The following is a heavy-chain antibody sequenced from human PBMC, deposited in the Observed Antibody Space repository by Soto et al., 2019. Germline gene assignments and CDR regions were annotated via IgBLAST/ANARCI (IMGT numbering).Heavy chain of an antibody. CDR2: ISGSGGST. J-gene: IGHJ4*02. CDR3: ARTGGHGGPPITMIVVVMGYFDY. Sequence: PGGSLRLSCAASGFTFSSYAMSWVRQAPGKGLEWVSAISGSGGSTYYADSVKGRFTISRDNSKNTLYLQMNSLRAEDTAVYYCARTGGHGGPPITMIVVVMGYFDYWGQGTLVTVSS. D-gene: IGHD3-22*01. V-gene: IGHV3-23*01. CDR1: GFTFSSYA.